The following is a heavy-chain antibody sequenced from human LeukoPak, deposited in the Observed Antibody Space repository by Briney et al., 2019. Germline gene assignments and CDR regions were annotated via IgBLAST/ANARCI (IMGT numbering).Heavy chain of an antibody. Sequence: PGGSLRLSCAASGFTFSDYYMNWIRQAPGKGLEWVSYISSSGSTIYYADSVKGRFTISRDNAKNSLYLQMNSLRAEDTAVYYCARAGVFGYYYYGMDVWGQGTTVTVSS. CDR1: GFTFSDYY. CDR2: ISSSGSTI. CDR3: ARAGVFGYYYYGMDV. J-gene: IGHJ6*02. V-gene: IGHV3-11*01. D-gene: IGHD6-6*01.